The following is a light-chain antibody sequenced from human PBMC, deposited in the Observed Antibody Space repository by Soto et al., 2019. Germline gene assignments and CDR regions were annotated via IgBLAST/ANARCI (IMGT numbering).Light chain of an antibody. CDR2: GAS. CDR1: QSVRSN. J-gene: IGKJ2*01. CDR3: QQYNYWPYT. V-gene: IGKV3-15*01. Sequence: EIVLTQSPCTLSLSPGERATLSCRASQSVRSNLAWYQQRPGQAPRLVIYGASTRATGLPARFSGCGSGTEFTLTISSLQSEDFAVYYCQQYNYWPYTFGQGTKVDIK.